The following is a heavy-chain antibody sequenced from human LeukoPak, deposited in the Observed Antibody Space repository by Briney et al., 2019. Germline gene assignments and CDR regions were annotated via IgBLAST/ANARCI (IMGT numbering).Heavy chain of an antibody. D-gene: IGHD2-21*01. V-gene: IGHV1-2*02. CDR1: GYTFTGYY. Sequence: ASVKVSCKASGYTFTGYYMHWVRQAPGQGLEWMGWINPNSGGTNYAQKFQGRVTMTRDTSISTAYMELSRLRSDDTAVYYCARVAVVIAYFDHWGQGTLVTVSS. CDR3: ARVAVVIAYFDH. CDR2: INPNSGGT. J-gene: IGHJ4*02.